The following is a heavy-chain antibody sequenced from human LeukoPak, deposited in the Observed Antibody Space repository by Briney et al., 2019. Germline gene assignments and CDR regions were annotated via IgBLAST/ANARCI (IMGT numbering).Heavy chain of an antibody. V-gene: IGHV4-59*01. J-gene: IGHJ4*02. CDR3: ARSPRGRDTSTFGY. Sequence: PSETLSLTCTVSDGSISNYYWSWIRQPPGKGLEWIGYVYDSGSTNYNPSLKSRVTISLDASKKQLSLNLSSVTAADTAVYFCARSPRGRDTSTFGYWGQGTLVTVSS. CDR1: DGSISNYY. CDR2: VYDSGST. D-gene: IGHD2/OR15-2a*01.